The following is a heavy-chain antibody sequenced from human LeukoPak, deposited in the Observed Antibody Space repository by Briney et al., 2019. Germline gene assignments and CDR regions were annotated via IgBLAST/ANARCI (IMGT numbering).Heavy chain of an antibody. CDR1: GFTFSSYA. CDR3: AKGGIAAAGTSFYFDY. D-gene: IGHD6-13*01. J-gene: IGHJ4*02. CDR2: ISGSGSGT. V-gene: IGHV3-23*01. Sequence: GSLRLSCAASGFTFSSYAMSWVRQAPGKGLEWVSGISGSGSGTYYPDSVKGRFTISRDNSKNTLYLQMNSLRAEDTAVHYCAKGGIAAAGTSFYFDYWGQGTLVTVSS.